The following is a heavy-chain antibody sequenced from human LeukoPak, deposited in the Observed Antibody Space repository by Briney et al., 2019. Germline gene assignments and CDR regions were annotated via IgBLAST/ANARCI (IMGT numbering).Heavy chain of an antibody. Sequence: GGSLRLSCAASGFTFSSYGMHWVRQAPGKGLEWVAFIRYDGSNKYYADSVKGRFTISRDNSKNTLYLQMNSLRAEDTAVYYCARDWWIEERVWYGGLFDYWGQGTLVTVSS. D-gene: IGHD3-10*01. CDR2: IRYDGSNK. J-gene: IGHJ4*02. CDR1: GFTFSSYG. CDR3: ARDWWIEERVWYGGLFDY. V-gene: IGHV3-30*02.